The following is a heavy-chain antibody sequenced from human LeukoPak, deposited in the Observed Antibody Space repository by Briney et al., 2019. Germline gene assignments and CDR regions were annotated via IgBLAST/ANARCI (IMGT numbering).Heavy chain of an antibody. CDR1: GYTFTGYY. D-gene: IGHD6-13*01. CDR3: ARDKGIAAAGQFFLMDV. Sequence: ASEKVSCKASGYTFTGYYMHWVRQAPGQGLEWMGWINPNSGGTNYAQTFKGRVTMTRDTSISTAYMDVSSLRSDDTTVYYCARDKGIAAAGQFFLMDVWGQGTTVTVSS. V-gene: IGHV1-2*02. J-gene: IGHJ6*02. CDR2: INPNSGGT.